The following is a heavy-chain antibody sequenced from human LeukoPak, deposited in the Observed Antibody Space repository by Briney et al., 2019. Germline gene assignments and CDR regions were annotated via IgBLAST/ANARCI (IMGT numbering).Heavy chain of an antibody. J-gene: IGHJ4*02. CDR1: GFTFSDYY. CDR2: ISSGGSTI. CDR3: ARHLSGVTGYTYGRGIDY. Sequence: PGGSLRLSCAASGFTFSDYYMSWIRQAPGKGLEWVSYISSGGSTIYYADSVKGRFTISRDNAKNSLYLQMNSLRAEDTAVYYCARHLSGVTGYTYGRGIDYWGQGTLVTVSS. D-gene: IGHD5-18*01. V-gene: IGHV3-11*04.